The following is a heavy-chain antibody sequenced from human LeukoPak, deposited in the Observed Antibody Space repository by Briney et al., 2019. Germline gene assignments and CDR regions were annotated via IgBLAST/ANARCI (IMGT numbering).Heavy chain of an antibody. CDR1: GFTFSSYW. CDR2: IKQDGSEK. Sequence: PGGSLRLSCAASGFTFSSYWMSWVRQAPGKGLEWVANIKQDGSEKYYVDSVKGRFTIPRDNAKNSLYLQMNSLRAEDTAVYYCARGQKGGIAVAGVDYWGQGTLVTVSS. V-gene: IGHV3-7*01. CDR3: ARGQKGGIAVAGVDY. D-gene: IGHD6-19*01. J-gene: IGHJ4*02.